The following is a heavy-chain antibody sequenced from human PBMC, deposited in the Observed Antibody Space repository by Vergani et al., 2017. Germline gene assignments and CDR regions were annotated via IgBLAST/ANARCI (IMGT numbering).Heavy chain of an antibody. CDR3: ARASLRALVGYYYYMDV. Sequence: QVQLQESGPGLVKPSQTLSLTCTVSGGSISSGGYYWSWIRQHPGKGLEWIGYIYYSGSTYYNPSLKSRVTISVDTSKNQFSLKLSSVTAADTAVYYCARASLRALVGYYYYMDVWGKGKTVVVSS. CDR2: IYYSGST. D-gene: IGHD3-16*02. CDR1: GGSISSGGYY. J-gene: IGHJ6*03. V-gene: IGHV4-31*03.